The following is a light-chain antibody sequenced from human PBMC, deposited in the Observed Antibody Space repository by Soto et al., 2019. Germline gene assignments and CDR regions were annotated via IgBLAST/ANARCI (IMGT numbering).Light chain of an antibody. CDR1: SSNIGAGYD. CDR2: GNS. V-gene: IGLV1-40*01. Sequence: QSVLTQPPSVSGAPGQRVTISCTGSSSNIGAGYDVHWYQQLPGTAPKLLMYGNSNRPSGVPDRFSGSKSGTSASLAITGLQAEDEADYYCQSYDSSLSRSVFGTGTKLTVL. J-gene: IGLJ1*01. CDR3: QSYDSSLSRSV.